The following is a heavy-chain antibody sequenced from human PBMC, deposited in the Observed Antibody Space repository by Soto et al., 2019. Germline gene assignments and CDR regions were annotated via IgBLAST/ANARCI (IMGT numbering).Heavy chain of an antibody. CDR1: GFTFNTFY. J-gene: IGHJ6*02. Sequence: GGSLRLSCAASGFTFNTFYMHWVRQAPGKGLEWVSSISSRSSSINYADSVKGRFTISRDDAKNSLYLQMNSLRAEDTAVYYCARADIVVAAKVANYYYHGMGVWGQGTTVTVSS. D-gene: IGHD2-15*01. CDR3: ARADIVVAAKVANYYYHGMGV. CDR2: ISSRSSSI. V-gene: IGHV3-21*01.